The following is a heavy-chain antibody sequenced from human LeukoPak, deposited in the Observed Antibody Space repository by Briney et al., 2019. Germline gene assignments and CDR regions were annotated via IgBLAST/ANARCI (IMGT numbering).Heavy chain of an antibody. CDR1: GFTFSSYG. V-gene: IGHV3-23*01. J-gene: IGHJ4*02. D-gene: IGHD4/OR15-4a*01. Sequence: GGSLRLSCAASGFTFSSYGMSWVRQAPGKGLEWVSAISGSGGSTFYADSVKGRFTISRDNSKNTLYLQMNSLRAEDTAVYYCARRAGAYSHPYDYWGQGTLVTVSS. CDR3: ARRAGAYSHPYDY. CDR2: ISGSGGST.